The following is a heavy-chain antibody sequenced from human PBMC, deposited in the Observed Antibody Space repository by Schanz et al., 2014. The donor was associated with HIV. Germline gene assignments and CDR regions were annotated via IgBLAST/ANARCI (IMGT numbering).Heavy chain of an antibody. V-gene: IGHV3-30*18. Sequence: QVQLVQSGGGVVQPGRSLRLSCAGSGFTFSNYGMHWVRQAPGKGLEWVAFISYDGTNKYYADSVKGRFTISRDNSKNTLYLQMNSLRAEDTAVYYCAKCPTMVRGTGMDVWGQGTTVTVSS. CDR1: GFTFSNYG. D-gene: IGHD3-10*01. CDR2: ISYDGTNK. CDR3: AKCPTMVRGTGMDV. J-gene: IGHJ6*02.